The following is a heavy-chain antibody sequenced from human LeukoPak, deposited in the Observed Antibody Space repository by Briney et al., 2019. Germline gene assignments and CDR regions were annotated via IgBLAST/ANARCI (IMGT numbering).Heavy chain of an antibody. D-gene: IGHD3-22*01. J-gene: IGHJ3*02. V-gene: IGHV3-11*01. CDR1: GFTFSDYY. CDR3: ARVSYYYDSSGNDAFDI. CDR2: ISSSGSTI. Sequence: GGSLRLSCAASGFTFSDYYMSWIRQAPGKGLEWVSYISSSGSTIYYADSVKGRFTISRDNAKNSLYLQMNSLRAEDTAVYYCARVSYYYDSSGNDAFDIWGQGTMVTVSS.